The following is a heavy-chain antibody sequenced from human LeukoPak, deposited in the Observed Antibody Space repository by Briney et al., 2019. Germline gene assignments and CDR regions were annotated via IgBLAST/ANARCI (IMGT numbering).Heavy chain of an antibody. J-gene: IGHJ4*02. Sequence: SETLSLTCTVSGYSISSGYYWGWIRQPPGKGLEWIGSIYHSGSTYYNPSLKSRVTISVDTSKNQFSLKLSSVTAADTAVYYCARGSSAMYYYGSGRKNSPFDYWGQGTLVTVSS. CDR1: GYSISSGYY. CDR3: ARGSSAMYYYGSGRKNSPFDY. D-gene: IGHD3-10*01. CDR2: IYHSGST. V-gene: IGHV4-38-2*02.